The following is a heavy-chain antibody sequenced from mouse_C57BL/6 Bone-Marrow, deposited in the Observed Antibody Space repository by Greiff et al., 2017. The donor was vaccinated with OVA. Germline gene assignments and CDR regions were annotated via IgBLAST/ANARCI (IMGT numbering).Heavy chain of an antibody. Sequence: VQLQQPGAELVKPGASVKVSCKASGYTFPSYWMHWVKQRPGQGLEWIGRLHPSDSDTNYNQKFKGKATLTVDKSSSTAYMQLSSLTSEDSAVYYCAITYSNYWYFDVWGTGTTVTVSS. CDR2: LHPSDSDT. CDR3: AITYSNYWYFDV. D-gene: IGHD2-5*01. CDR1: GYTFPSYW. J-gene: IGHJ1*03. V-gene: IGHV1-74*01.